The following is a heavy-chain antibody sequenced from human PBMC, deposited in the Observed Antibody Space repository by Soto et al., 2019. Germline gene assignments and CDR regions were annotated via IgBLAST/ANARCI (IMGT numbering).Heavy chain of an antibody. CDR3: ARGGVGGIYSSSSPSNYYYGMDV. CDR2: IVTAGDP. CDR1: GFTFSSYD. D-gene: IGHD6-6*01. V-gene: IGHV3-13*05. Sequence: EVQLVESGGGLVQPGGSLRLSCAASGFTFSSYDMRWVRQATGKGLEWVSAIVTAGDPYYPGSVKGRFSISRENAKNSLYLQMNSLRAGDTAVYYCARGGVGGIYSSSSPSNYYYGMDVWGQGTTVTVSS. J-gene: IGHJ6*02.